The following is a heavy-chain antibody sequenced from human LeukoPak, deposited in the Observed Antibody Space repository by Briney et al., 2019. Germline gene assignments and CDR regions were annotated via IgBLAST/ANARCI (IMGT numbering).Heavy chain of an antibody. CDR1: GFTFSSYG. V-gene: IGHV3-33*01. CDR2: IWYDGSNK. Sequence: GRSLRLSCAASGFTFSSYGMHWVRQAPGKGLEWVAVIWYDGSNKYYADSVKGRFTISRDNSKNTLYLQMNSLRAEDTAVYYCARERRIAAAGTQWFDPWGQGTLVTVSS. CDR3: ARERRIAAAGTQWFDP. D-gene: IGHD6-13*01. J-gene: IGHJ5*02.